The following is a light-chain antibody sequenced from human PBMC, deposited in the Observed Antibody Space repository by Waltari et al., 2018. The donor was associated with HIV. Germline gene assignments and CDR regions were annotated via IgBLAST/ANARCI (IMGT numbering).Light chain of an antibody. CDR1: QSITSQ. CDR3: QQSYGHPPT. J-gene: IGKJ1*01. Sequence: DIQMTQSPSSLSASVGDRVTITCRASQSITSQLIWYQQKPGKAPKLLIYAASSLQSGVPSRFSGSGSGTDFTLTINSLRPEDSATYYCQQSYGHPPTFGQGTKMEV. V-gene: IGKV1-39*01. CDR2: AAS.